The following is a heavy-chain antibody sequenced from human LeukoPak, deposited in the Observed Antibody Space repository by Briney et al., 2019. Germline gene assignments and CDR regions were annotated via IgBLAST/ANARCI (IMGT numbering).Heavy chain of an antibody. CDR3: ARDVSERYKPYYYYGVDV. Sequence: GGSLRLSCAASGFTVSSNYMSWVRQAPGKGLEWVSVIYSGGSTYYADSVKGRFTISRDNSKNTLYLQMNSLRAEDTAVYYCARDVSERYKPYYYYGVDVWGQGTTVTVSS. V-gene: IGHV3-66*01. D-gene: IGHD1-1*01. CDR1: GFTVSSNY. CDR2: IYSGGST. J-gene: IGHJ6*02.